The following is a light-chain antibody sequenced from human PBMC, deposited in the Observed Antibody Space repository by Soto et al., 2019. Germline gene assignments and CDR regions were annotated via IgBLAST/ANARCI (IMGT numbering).Light chain of an antibody. J-gene: IGKJ5*01. CDR3: QQYDSSPIT. Sequence: EIVLTQSPGTLSLSPGERATLSCRASQSVSTRSLAWYQQKPGQAPSLLIYGASRRATGIPDRFSGSGSGTDFTLTISRLEPEDFAVYYCQQYDSSPITFGQGTRLEIK. CDR2: GAS. V-gene: IGKV3-20*01. CDR1: QSVSTRS.